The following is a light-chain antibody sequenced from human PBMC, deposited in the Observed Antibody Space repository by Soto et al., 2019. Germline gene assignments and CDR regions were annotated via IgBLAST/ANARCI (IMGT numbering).Light chain of an antibody. Sequence: EIVMTQSPASLSVSPGEGATLSCRASQSVSSNLAWYQQKPGQAPRLLLYGASTRATGIPARFSGSGSGTDFTLTISRLDPEDFAVYYCQQYGSSPPYTFGQGTKVDIK. CDR1: QSVSSN. V-gene: IGKV3-15*01. CDR2: GAS. J-gene: IGKJ2*01. CDR3: QQYGSSPPYT.